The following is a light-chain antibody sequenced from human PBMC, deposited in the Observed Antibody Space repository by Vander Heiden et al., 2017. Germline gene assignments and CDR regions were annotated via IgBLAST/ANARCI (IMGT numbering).Light chain of an antibody. CDR2: QDS. CDR1: KLEDKY. V-gene: IGLV3-1*01. J-gene: IGLJ2*01. Sequence: SYELTQPPSVSVSPGQTASITCSGDKLEDKYACWYQQKPGQSPVLVIYQDSKRPSGIPERVSGSNSGNTATLTISGTQAMDEADYYCQAWDSSTVVFGGGTKLTVL. CDR3: QAWDSSTVV.